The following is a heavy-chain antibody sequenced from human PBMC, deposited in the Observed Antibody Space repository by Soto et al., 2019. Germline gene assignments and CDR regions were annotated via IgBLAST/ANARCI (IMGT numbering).Heavy chain of an antibody. J-gene: IGHJ6*02. V-gene: IGHV4-34*01. D-gene: IGHD6-19*01. CDR2: INHSGST. CDR1: GGSFSGYY. CDR3: ARGAHSSGRPAVLGGMDV. Sequence: SETLSLTCAVYGGSFSGYYWSWIRQPPGKGLGWIGEINHSGSTNYNPSLKSRVTISVDTSKNQFSLKLSSVTAADTAVYYCARGAHSSGRPAVLGGMDVWGQGTTVTVSS.